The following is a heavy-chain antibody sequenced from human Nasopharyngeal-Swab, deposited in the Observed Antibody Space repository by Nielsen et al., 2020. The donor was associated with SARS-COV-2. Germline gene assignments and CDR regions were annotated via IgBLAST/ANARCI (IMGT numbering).Heavy chain of an antibody. CDR2: IYPGDSDT. J-gene: IGHJ5*02. D-gene: IGHD2-2*01. V-gene: IGHV5-51*01. CDR1: GYSFTSYW. Sequence: KVSCKGSGYSFTSYWIGWVRQMPGKGLEWMGIIYPGDSDTRYSPSFQGQVTISADKSISTAYLQWSSLKASDTAMYYCARPYCSSTSCPNWFDPWGQGTLVIVSS. CDR3: ARPYCSSTSCPNWFDP.